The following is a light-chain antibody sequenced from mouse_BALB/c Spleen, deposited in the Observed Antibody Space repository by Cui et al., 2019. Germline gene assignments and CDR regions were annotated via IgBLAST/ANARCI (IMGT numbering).Light chain of an antibody. Sequence: DIVMTQSHKVMSTPVGDRVSITCKASQDVSTAVAWYQQKPGQSPKLLIYWASTRHTGVPDRFTGSGSGTDYTLTISSVQAEDLALYYCQQHYSTPWTFGGGTKLEIK. CDR1: QDVSTA. CDR3: QQHYSTPWT. CDR2: WAS. V-gene: IGKV6-25*01. J-gene: IGKJ1*01.